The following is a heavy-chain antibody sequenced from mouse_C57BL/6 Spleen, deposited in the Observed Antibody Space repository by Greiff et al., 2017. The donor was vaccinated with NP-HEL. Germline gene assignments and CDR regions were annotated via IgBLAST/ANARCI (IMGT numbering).Heavy chain of an antibody. Sequence: EVQLVESGPELVKPGASVKISCKASGYSFTGYYMNWVKQSPEKSLEWIGEINPSTGGTTYNQKFKAKATLTVDKSSSTAYMQLKSLTSEDSAVYYCARTAGERFAYWGQGTLVTVSA. CDR1: GYSFTGYY. D-gene: IGHD1-2*01. CDR2: INPSTGGT. J-gene: IGHJ3*01. CDR3: ARTAGERFAY. V-gene: IGHV1-42*01.